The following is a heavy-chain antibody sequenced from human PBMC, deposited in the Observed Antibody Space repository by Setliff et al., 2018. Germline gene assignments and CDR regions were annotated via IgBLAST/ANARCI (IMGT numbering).Heavy chain of an antibody. CDR2: IYYSGTA. V-gene: IGHV4-39*01. CDR1: GDSISDISYY. Sequence: PSETLSLTCTISGDSISDISYYWGFIRQSPGKGPEWIGSIYYSGTAYYNPSLESRVTMFVDTSKNQFSLRLNSVTAADTAVYFCARTINFLGSGTWGYMDVWGKGTTVTVSS. CDR3: ARTINFLGSGTWGYMDV. D-gene: IGHD3-10*01. J-gene: IGHJ6*03.